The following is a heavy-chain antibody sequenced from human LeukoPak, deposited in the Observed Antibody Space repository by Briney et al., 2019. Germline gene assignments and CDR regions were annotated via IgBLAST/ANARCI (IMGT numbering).Heavy chain of an antibody. CDR2: INTNTGNP. CDR3: ARGSSDYCGGDCYWADY. V-gene: IGHV7-4-1*02. Sequence: ASVKVSCKASGYTFTSYAMNWVRQAPGQGLEWMGWINTNTGNPTYAQGFTGRFVFSLDTSVSTAYLQISNLKAEDTAVFYCARGSSDYCGGDCYWADYWGQGTLVTVSS. D-gene: IGHD2-21*02. CDR1: GYTFTSYA. J-gene: IGHJ4*02.